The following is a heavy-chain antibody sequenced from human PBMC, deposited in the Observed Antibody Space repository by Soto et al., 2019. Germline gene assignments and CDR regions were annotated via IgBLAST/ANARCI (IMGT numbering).Heavy chain of an antibody. J-gene: IGHJ6*02. CDR1: GFTFSMYS. Sequence: GGSLRLSCEVSGFTFSMYSMSWVRQSPGKGLEWVAKIPQDGVDGHYADSVKGRFTISRDNGKNSLYLQLNTLRAEDTAVYYCARDHLILPAHDFFYGSDVWGRGATVTVSS. V-gene: IGHV3-7*03. D-gene: IGHD3-16*01. CDR2: IPQDGVDG. CDR3: ARDHLILPAHDFFYGSDV.